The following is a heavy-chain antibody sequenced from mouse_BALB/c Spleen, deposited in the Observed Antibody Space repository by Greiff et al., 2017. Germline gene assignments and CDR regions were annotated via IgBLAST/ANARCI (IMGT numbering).Heavy chain of an antibody. J-gene: IGHJ4*01. CDR3: ARNDVLYAMDY. CDR2: ISSGGSYT. V-gene: IGHV5-9-4*01. CDR1: GFTFSSYA. Sequence: EVKLVESGGGLVKPGGSLKLSCAASGFTFSSYAMSWVRQSPEKRLEWVAEISSGGSYTYYPDTVTGRFTISRDNAKNTLYLEMSSLRSEDTAMYYCARNDVLYAMDYWGQGTSVTVSS. D-gene: IGHD2-12*01.